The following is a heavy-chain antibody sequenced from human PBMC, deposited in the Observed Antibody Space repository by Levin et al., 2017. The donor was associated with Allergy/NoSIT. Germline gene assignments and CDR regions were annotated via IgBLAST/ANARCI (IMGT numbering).Heavy chain of an antibody. CDR2: ISSSGRTI. V-gene: IGHV3-48*03. D-gene: IGHD3-22*01. J-gene: IGHJ3*02. Sequence: GGSLRLSCAASAFTFSSYEMNWVRQAPGKGLEWVSYISSSGRTIYYADSVKGRFTISRDNAKNSLYLQMNSLRAEDTAVYYCARDGRITTIPEAFDIWGQGTMVTVSS. CDR3: ARDGRITTIPEAFDI. CDR1: AFTFSSYE.